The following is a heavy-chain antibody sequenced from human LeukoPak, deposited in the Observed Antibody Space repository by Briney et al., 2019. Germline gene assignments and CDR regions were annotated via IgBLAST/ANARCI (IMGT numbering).Heavy chain of an antibody. V-gene: IGHV3-11*01. CDR3: ARVDFYYDSNGYVGEYFLH. CDR1: GFNFNNYY. Sequence: PGGSLRLSCATSGFNFNNYYMSWIRQAPGKGLEWLSYISSSATNIQYADSVKGRFTISRDNAKNSAYLQMDSLRGEDTAVHYCARVDFYYDSNGYVGEYFLHWGQGTLVTVSS. J-gene: IGHJ1*01. D-gene: IGHD3-22*01. CDR2: ISSSATNI.